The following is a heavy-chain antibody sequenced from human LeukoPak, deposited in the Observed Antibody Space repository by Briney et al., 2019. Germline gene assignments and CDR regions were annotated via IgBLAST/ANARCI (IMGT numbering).Heavy chain of an antibody. CDR2: IKEDGSEK. J-gene: IGHJ4*02. CDR3: ARDRWGYSYGGD. CDR1: GFTLSSYW. Sequence: GGSLRLSCAASGFTLSSYWMSWVRQAPGKGLEWVANIKEDGSEKFYVGSVRGRFTISRDNAENSLYLQMNSLRAEDTAVYYCARDRWGYSYGGDWGQGTLVTVSS. D-gene: IGHD5-18*01. V-gene: IGHV3-7*01.